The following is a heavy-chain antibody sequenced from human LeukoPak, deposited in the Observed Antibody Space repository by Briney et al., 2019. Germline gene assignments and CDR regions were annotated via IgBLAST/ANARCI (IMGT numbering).Heavy chain of an antibody. J-gene: IGHJ6*03. CDR3: ATSLYGSGSYSYYYYMDV. CDR1: GFTFSSYA. V-gene: IGHV3-23*01. CDR2: ISGSGGST. Sequence: PGGSLRLSCAASGFTFSSYAMSWVRQAPGKGLEWVSAISGSGGSTYYADSVKGRFTISRDNSKNTLYLQMNSLRAEDTAVYYCATSLYGSGSYSYYYYMDVWGKGTTVTVSS. D-gene: IGHD3-10*01.